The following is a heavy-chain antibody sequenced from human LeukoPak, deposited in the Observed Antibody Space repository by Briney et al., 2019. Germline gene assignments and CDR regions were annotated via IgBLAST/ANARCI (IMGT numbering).Heavy chain of an antibody. J-gene: IGHJ1*01. CDR3: ASSIAAAGTWYFQH. D-gene: IGHD6-13*01. CDR2: IIPIFGTA. V-gene: IGHV1-69*13. CDR1: GGTFSSYA. Sequence: SVKVSCKASGGTFSSYAISWVRQAPGQGLEWMGGIIPIFGTANYAQKFQGSVTITADESTSTAYMELSSLRSEDTAVYYCASSIAAAGTWYFQHWGQGTLVTVSS.